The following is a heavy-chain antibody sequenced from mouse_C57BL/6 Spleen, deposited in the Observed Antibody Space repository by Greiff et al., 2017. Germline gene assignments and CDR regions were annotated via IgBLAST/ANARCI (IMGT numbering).Heavy chain of an antibody. D-gene: IGHD1-1*01. CDR1: GYTFTSYG. J-gene: IGHJ1*03. Sequence: QVQLKQSGAELARPGASVKLSCKASGYTFTSYGISWVKQRTGQGLEWIGEIYPRSGNTYYNEKFKGKATLTADKSSSTAYMELRSLTSEDSAVYFCARGDYYGSSNAWYFDVWGTGTTVTVSS. CDR2: IYPRSGNT. CDR3: ARGDYYGSSNAWYFDV. V-gene: IGHV1-81*01.